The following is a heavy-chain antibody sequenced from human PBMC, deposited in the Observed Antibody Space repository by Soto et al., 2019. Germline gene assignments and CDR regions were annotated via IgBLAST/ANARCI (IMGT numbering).Heavy chain of an antibody. CDR3: AKVSTGYYYYFDS. J-gene: IGHJ4*02. CDR1: GFAFSSYA. V-gene: IGHV3-23*01. CDR2: IGGSGSST. Sequence: GGCMRLSCAASGFAFSSYAMSWFRQAPGKGLEWVSGIGGSGSSTFYADSVKGRFTISRDNSKNTLYLQMNSLRAEDTAVYHCAKVSTGYYYYFDSWGRGTLVTVSS. D-gene: IGHD3-9*01.